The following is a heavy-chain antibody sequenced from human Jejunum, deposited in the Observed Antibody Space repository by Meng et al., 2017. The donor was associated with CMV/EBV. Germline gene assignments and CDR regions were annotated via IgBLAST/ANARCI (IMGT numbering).Heavy chain of an antibody. CDR1: GGSISGYS. CDR3: ARDRMAAPGTFEY. Sequence: VHRRAWGPEPVKPSETLSLTCTVSGGSISGYSWNWIRQPAGKGLEWIGRVYMSGSTNYNPSLRSRVAMSVDTSKTQFSLRLTSVTAADTAVYYCARDRMAAPGTFEYWGQGTLVTVSS. J-gene: IGHJ4*02. V-gene: IGHV4-4*07. CDR2: VYMSGST. D-gene: IGHD6-13*01.